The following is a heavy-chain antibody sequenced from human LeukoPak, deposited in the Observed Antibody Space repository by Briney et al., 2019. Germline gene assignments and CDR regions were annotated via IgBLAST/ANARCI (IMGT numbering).Heavy chain of an antibody. Sequence: SQTLSLTCGIYGDSVSSNSAAWNWIRQSPSRGLEWLGRTYYRSKWYNGYALSVKSRITINPDTSKNQFSLHLNSVTPEATAVYYCARSFNGDLDYWGQGTLVTVSS. CDR1: GDSVSSNSAA. CDR2: TYYRSKWYN. CDR3: ARSFNGDLDY. D-gene: IGHD3-10*01. V-gene: IGHV6-1*01. J-gene: IGHJ4*02.